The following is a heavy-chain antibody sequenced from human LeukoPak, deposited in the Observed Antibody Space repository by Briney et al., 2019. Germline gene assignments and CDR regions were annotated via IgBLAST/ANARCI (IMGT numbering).Heavy chain of an antibody. Sequence: GGSLRLSCAASGFTFSSYAMSWVRQAPGKGLEWVSAISGSGGSTYYAESVKGRFTISRDNSKKTLHLQMNSLRAEDTAVYYCAKDRSTIAPRRGDYWGQGTLVTVSS. CDR3: AKDRSTIAPRRGDY. J-gene: IGHJ4*02. D-gene: IGHD6-6*01. CDR2: ISGSGGST. V-gene: IGHV3-23*01. CDR1: GFTFSSYA.